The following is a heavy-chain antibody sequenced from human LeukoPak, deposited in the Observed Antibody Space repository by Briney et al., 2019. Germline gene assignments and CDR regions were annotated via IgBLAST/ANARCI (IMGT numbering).Heavy chain of an antibody. J-gene: IGHJ4*02. V-gene: IGHV1-18*01. CDR1: GYTFTSYG. Sequence: ASAKVSCKASGYTFTSYGISWVRQAPGQGLEWMGWISAYNGNTNYAQKLQGRVTMTTDTSTSTAYMELRSLRSDDTAVYYCARVETYYYDSSPSLFDYWGQGTLVTVSS. D-gene: IGHD3-22*01. CDR2: ISAYNGNT. CDR3: ARVETYYYDSSPSLFDY.